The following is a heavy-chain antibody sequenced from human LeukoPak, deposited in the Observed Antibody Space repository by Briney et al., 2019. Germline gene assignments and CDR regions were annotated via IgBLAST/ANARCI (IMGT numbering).Heavy chain of an antibody. D-gene: IGHD2-15*01. CDR1: GGSISSSSYY. J-gene: IGHJ4*02. Sequence: SETLSLTCTVSGGSISSSSYYWGWIRQPPGKGLEWIGSIYYSGSTYYNPSLKSRVTISVDTSKNQFSLKLSSVTAADTAVYYCASVRGGSCYYWGQGTLVTVSS. CDR2: IYYSGST. V-gene: IGHV4-39*07. CDR3: ASVRGGSCYY.